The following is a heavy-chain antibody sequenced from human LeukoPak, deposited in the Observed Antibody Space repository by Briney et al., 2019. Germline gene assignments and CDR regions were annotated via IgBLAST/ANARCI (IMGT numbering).Heavy chain of an antibody. D-gene: IGHD5/OR15-5a*01. J-gene: IGHJ5*02. V-gene: IGHV1-2*02. Sequence: ASVKVSCKASGYTFIGYYIHWVRQTPGQGLEWMGSINANTGGANYAQRFRGRVPMTRDTSISTVYMELSSLRSEDTAVYYCARYLRFPGYNWFDPWGQGTLVTVSS. CDR2: INANTGGA. CDR1: GYTFIGYY. CDR3: ARYLRFPGYNWFDP.